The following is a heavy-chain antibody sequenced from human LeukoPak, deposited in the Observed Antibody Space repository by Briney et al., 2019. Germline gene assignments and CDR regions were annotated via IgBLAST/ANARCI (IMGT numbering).Heavy chain of an antibody. D-gene: IGHD3-10*01. CDR1: GYSISSGYY. V-gene: IGHV4-38-2*02. Sequence: SETLSLTCTVSGYSISSGYYWGWSRQPPGKGLEWIGSIYHSGSTYYNPSLKSRVTISVDTSKSQFSLNLSSVTAADTAVYYCARGDITMVRGVRDNWFDPWGQGTLVTVSS. J-gene: IGHJ5*02. CDR3: ARGDITMVRGVRDNWFDP. CDR2: IYHSGST.